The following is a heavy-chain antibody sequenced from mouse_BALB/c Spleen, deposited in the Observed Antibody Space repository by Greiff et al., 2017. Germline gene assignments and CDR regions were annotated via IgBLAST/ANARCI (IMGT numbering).Heavy chain of an antibody. J-gene: IGHJ3*01. CDR2: ISDGGSYT. D-gene: IGHD2-10*01. V-gene: IGHV5-4*02. CDR1: GFTFSDYY. Sequence: EVNVVESGGGLVKPGGSLKLSCAASGFTFSDYYMYWVRQTPEKRLEWVATISDGGSYTYYPDSVKGRFTISRDNAKNNLYLQMSSLKSEDTAMYYCASLPPFAYWGQGTLVTVSA. CDR3: ASLPPFAY.